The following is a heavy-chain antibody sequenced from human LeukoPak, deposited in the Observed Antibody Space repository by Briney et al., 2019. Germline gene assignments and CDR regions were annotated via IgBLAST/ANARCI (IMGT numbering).Heavy chain of an antibody. D-gene: IGHD4-11*01. V-gene: IGHV1-3*01. J-gene: IGHJ4*02. CDR2: INAGNGNT. CDR3: AREYDYTMY. Sequence: GASVKVSCKASGYTFTSYAMHWVRQAPGQRLEWMGGINAGNGNTKYSQKFQGRVNINRDTSASTDYMELSRLRSEETAVYYCAREYDYTMYWGQGTLVTVSS. CDR1: GYTFTSYA.